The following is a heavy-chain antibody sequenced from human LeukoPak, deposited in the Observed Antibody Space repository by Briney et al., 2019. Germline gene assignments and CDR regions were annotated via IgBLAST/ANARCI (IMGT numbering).Heavy chain of an antibody. D-gene: IGHD3-9*01. CDR1: GYTFTIYY. CDR2: INPSGGST. V-gene: IGHV1-46*01. J-gene: IGHJ6*02. Sequence: ASVTVSFTASGYTFTIYYMHWVRQAPGQGLEWMGIINPSGGSTSYAQKFQGRVTMTRDTSTSTVYMELSSLRSEDTAVYYCARDLSGFTLYYYYGMDVWGQGTTVTVSS. CDR3: ARDLSGFTLYYYYGMDV.